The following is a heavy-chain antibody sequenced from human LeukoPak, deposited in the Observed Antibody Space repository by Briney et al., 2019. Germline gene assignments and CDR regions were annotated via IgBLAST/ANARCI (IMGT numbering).Heavy chain of an antibody. CDR1: GGTFSSYA. J-gene: IGHJ2*01. V-gene: IGHV1-69*05. Sequence: SVKVSCTASGGTFSSYAISWVRQAPGQGLEWMGGIIPIFGTANYAQKFQGRVTITTDESTSTAYMELSSLRSEDTAVYYCARGVVEMAPKPGYFDLWGRGTLVTVSS. D-gene: IGHD5-24*01. CDR2: IIPIFGTA. CDR3: ARGVVEMAPKPGYFDL.